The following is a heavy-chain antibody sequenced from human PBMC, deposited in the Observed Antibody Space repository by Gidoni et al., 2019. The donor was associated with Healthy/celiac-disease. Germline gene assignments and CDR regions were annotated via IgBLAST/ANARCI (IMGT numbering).Heavy chain of an antibody. J-gene: IGHJ6*03. Sequence: QVQLQESGPGLVQPSQTLSLTSPVSGGSIRSGGSYWRWIRQHPGKGLEWIGYIYYSGSTYYNPSLKSRVTISVDTSKNQFSLKLSSVTAADTAVYYCARGVAAAGYIAYYYYMDVWGKGTTVTVSS. CDR3: ARGVAAAGYIAYYYYMDV. CDR2: IYYSGST. D-gene: IGHD6-13*01. V-gene: IGHV4-31*03. CDR1: GGSIRSGGSY.